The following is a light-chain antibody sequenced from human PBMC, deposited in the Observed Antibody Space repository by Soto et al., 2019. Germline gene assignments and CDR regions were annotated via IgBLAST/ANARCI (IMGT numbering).Light chain of an antibody. Sequence: QSVLTQPPSASGSPGQSVTISCTGTSSDVGGYNYVSWYQQHPGKAPKVMIYEVSKRPSGVPDRVSGSKSGNTASLTVSGLQDEDEADYYCSSYAGSNNLVFGGGTKLTVL. CDR3: SSYAGSNNLV. J-gene: IGLJ2*01. CDR2: EVS. CDR1: SSDVGGYNY. V-gene: IGLV2-8*01.